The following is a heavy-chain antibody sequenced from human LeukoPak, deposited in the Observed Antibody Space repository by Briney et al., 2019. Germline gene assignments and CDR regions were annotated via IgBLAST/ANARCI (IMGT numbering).Heavy chain of an antibody. CDR2: ISYDGSDK. V-gene: IGHV3-30*04. Sequence: PGGSLRLSCAASGFTFSVYAMHWVRQAPGKGLEWVAVISYDGSDKYYADSMRGRSTISRDNSKNTLYLQMNNLRAEDTAVYYCASQWELLRHFDYWGQGTLVTVSS. D-gene: IGHD1-26*01. CDR3: ASQWELLRHFDY. CDR1: GFTFSVYA. J-gene: IGHJ4*02.